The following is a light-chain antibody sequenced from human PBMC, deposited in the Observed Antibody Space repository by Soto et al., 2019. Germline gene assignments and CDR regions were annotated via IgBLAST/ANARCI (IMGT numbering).Light chain of an antibody. CDR1: QGISSW. V-gene: IGKV1D-12*01. J-gene: IGKJ3*01. Sequence: DIQLTQSPSSVYASVGARVTITCRARQGISSWLDWFQQKPGKAPKLLIYAASSLQSGVPSRFRDSGSGTDFTHTISSLQPEHFSTYYCKQANNVLFTFGPGTKVDIK. CDR2: AAS. CDR3: KQANNVLFT.